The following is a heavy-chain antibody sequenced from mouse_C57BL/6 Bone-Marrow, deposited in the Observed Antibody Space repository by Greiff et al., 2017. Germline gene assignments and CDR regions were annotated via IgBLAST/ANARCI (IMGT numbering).Heavy chain of an antibody. CDR1: GYTFTSYG. Sequence: VQLQESGAELARPGASVKLSCKASGYTFTSYGISWVKQRTGQGLEWIGEIYPRSGNTYYNEKFKGQATLTADKSSSTAYMELRILTSEDSAVYCCARGYYGSSYDAMDYWGQGTSVTVSS. D-gene: IGHD1-1*01. CDR3: ARGYYGSSYDAMDY. J-gene: IGHJ4*01. V-gene: IGHV1-81*01. CDR2: IYPRSGNT.